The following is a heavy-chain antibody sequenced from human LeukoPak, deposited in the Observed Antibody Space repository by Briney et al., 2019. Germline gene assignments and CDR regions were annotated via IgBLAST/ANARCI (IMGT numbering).Heavy chain of an antibody. CDR2: ISAYNGNT. J-gene: IGHJ6*02. Sequence: GASVKDSCKASGYTFTSYGISWVRQAPGQGLEWMGWISAYNGNTNYAQKLQGRVTMTTDTSTSTAYMELRSLRSDDTAVYYCARDEVLAAAGYYGMDVWGQGTTVTVSS. CDR3: ARDEVLAAAGYYGMDV. V-gene: IGHV1-18*01. CDR1: GYTFTSYG. D-gene: IGHD6-13*01.